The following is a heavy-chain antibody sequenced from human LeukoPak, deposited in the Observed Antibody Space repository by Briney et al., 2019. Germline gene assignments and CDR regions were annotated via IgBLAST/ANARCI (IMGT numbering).Heavy chain of an antibody. J-gene: IGHJ6*03. D-gene: IGHD6-6*01. V-gene: IGHV1-69*13. CDR2: IIPIFGTA. Sequence: SVKVSCKASGGTFSSYAISWVRQAPGQGLEWMGGIIPIFGTANYAQKFQGRVTITADESASTAYMELSSLRSEDTDVYYCAITVGQLVRGGCYYYYMDVWGKGTTVTLSS. CDR1: GGTFSSYA. CDR3: AITVGQLVRGGCYYYYMDV.